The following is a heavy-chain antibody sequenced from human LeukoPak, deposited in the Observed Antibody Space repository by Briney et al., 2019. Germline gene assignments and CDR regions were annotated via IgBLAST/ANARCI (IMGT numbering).Heavy chain of an antibody. V-gene: IGHV3-30*02. D-gene: IGHD5-12*01. J-gene: IGHJ4*02. CDR3: ARDPGSGYEEHFDY. CDR1: GFTFSSYG. Sequence: GGSLRLSCAASGFTFSSYGMHWVRQAPGKGLEWVAFIRYDGSNKYYADSVKGRFTISRDNSKNTLYLQMNSLRAADTAVYYCARDPGSGYEEHFDYWGQGTLVTVSS. CDR2: IRYDGSNK.